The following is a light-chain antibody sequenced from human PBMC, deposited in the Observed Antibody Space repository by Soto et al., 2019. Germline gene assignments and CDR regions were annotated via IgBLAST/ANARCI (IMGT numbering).Light chain of an antibody. CDR2: DVS. V-gene: IGLV2-14*01. J-gene: IGLJ1*01. CDR1: SCDVGGYNY. Sequence: QSALTQPASVSGSPGQSITISCTGTSCDVGGYNYVSWYQQHPGKAPKLMIYDVSNRPSGVSNRFSGSRSGNAASLTISGLQAEDEPDYYCSSNTSSSTHFGTGTKVTVL. CDR3: SSNTSSSTH.